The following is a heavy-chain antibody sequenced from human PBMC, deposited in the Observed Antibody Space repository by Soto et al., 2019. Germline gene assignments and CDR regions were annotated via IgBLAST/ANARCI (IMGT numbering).Heavy chain of an antibody. J-gene: IGHJ4*02. Sequence: QVQLQQWGAGLLKPSETLSLTCAVYGGSFSGYYWSWVRQPPGKGLEWIGEINHSGSTNYNPSLKSQFTLSVDTSKNQFSLKLNSVTAADTAVYYCARTSRFDSWGQGTLVTVSS. CDR1: GGSFSGYY. D-gene: IGHD6-6*01. CDR2: INHSGST. CDR3: ARTSRFDS. V-gene: IGHV4-34*01.